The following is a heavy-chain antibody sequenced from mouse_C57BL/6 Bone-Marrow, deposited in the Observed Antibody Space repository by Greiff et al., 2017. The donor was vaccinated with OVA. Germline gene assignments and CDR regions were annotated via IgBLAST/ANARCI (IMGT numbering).Heavy chain of an antibody. Sequence: VQLQQSGPELVKPGASVKISCKASGYSFTGYYMNWVKQSPEKSLEWIGEINPSTGGTTYNQKFKAKATLTVDKSSSTAYMQLKSLTSEDSAVYYCASYGCPIAMDYWGQGTSVTVSS. CDR2: INPSTGGT. V-gene: IGHV1-42*01. CDR3: ASYGCPIAMDY. D-gene: IGHD2-2*01. CDR1: GYSFTGYY. J-gene: IGHJ4*01.